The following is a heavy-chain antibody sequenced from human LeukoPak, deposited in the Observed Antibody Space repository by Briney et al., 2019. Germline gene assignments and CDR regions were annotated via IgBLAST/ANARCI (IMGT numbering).Heavy chain of an antibody. CDR3: ARDLTSYYYDNNGAFDF. CDR2: IIPILDTP. CDR1: GGTFSSYA. V-gene: IGHV1-69*04. D-gene: IGHD3-22*01. Sequence: SVKVSCKASGGTFSSYAINWVRQAPGQGLEWMGSIIPILDTPNYAQKFQGRVTITADKSTSTAYMELSGLRSEDTAVYYCARDLTSYYYDNNGAFDFWGQGTLVTVSS. J-gene: IGHJ4*02.